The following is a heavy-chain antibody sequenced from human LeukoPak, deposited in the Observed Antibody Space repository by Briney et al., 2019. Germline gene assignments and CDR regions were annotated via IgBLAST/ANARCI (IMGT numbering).Heavy chain of an antibody. V-gene: IGHV4-30-4*08. CDR1: GGSISNGDHY. CDR2: IYYSGST. Sequence: SETLSLTCTVSGGSISNGDHYWSWIRQHPGKGLEWIGHIYYSGSTYYNPSLKSRVTISVDTSKNQFSLKLSSVTAADTAVYYCARLPTWDYYFDYWGQGTLVTVSS. J-gene: IGHJ4*02. D-gene: IGHD1-26*01. CDR3: ARLPTWDYYFDY.